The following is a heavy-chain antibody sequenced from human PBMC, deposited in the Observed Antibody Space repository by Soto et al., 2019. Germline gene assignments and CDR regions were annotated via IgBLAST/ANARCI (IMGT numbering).Heavy chain of an antibody. Sequence: GGSLSLSCAASGFTFSSYAMSWVRQAPGKGLEWVSAISGSGGSTYYADSVKGRFTISRDNSKNTLYLQMNSLRAEDTAVYYCAKALWIVGATSALDYWGQGTLVTVSS. J-gene: IGHJ4*02. D-gene: IGHD1-26*01. CDR1: GFTFSSYA. CDR2: ISGSGGST. CDR3: AKALWIVGATSALDY. V-gene: IGHV3-23*01.